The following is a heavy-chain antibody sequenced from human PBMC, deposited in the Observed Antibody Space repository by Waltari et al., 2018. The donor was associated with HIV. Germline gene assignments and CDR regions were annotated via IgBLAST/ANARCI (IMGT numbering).Heavy chain of an antibody. CDR2: VYESGTT. Sequence: QVQLQESGPGLVKPSETLSLTCAVSGYSISMRYSWVCIRQSPGKGLEWIGSVYESGTTYYNPSLKSRVTISEDTSKNQFSLKLSSVTAADTAVYYCARGFQQPVGWFDPWGQGTLVTVSS. V-gene: IGHV4-38-2*01. J-gene: IGHJ5*02. D-gene: IGHD6-13*01. CDR3: ARGFQQPVGWFDP. CDR1: GYSISMRYS.